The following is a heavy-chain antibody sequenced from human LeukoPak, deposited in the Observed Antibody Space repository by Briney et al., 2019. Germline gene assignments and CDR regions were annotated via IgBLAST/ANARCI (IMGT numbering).Heavy chain of an antibody. J-gene: IGHJ4*02. Sequence: GGSLRLSCAASGFSFTSYGMHWVRQAPGKGLEWVAFIRYDGSNKYYADFVKGRFTISRDNSKNTLYLQMNSLRAEDTAVYYCAKAFQQPWALQFDFWGQGTLVTVSS. CDR2: IRYDGSNK. CDR1: GFSFTSYG. V-gene: IGHV3-30*02. CDR3: AKAFQQPWALQFDF. D-gene: IGHD6-13*01.